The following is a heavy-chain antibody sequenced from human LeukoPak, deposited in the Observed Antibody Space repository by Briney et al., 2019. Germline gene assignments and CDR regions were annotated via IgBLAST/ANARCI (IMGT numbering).Heavy chain of an antibody. V-gene: IGHV4-39*07. Sequence: SETLSLTCTVSGGSISSSSYYWGWIRQPPGKGLEWIGSIYYSGSTYYNPSLKSRVTISVDTSKNQFSLKLSSVTAADTAVYYCARKRGSYHPQAYWGQGTLVTVSS. D-gene: IGHD3-10*01. CDR2: IYYSGST. CDR1: GGSISSSSYY. J-gene: IGHJ4*02. CDR3: ARKRGSYHPQAY.